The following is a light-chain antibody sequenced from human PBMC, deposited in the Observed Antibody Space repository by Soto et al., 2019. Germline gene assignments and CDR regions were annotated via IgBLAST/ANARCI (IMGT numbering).Light chain of an antibody. CDR2: GAS. Sequence: IVLAQSPGTLSLSPGERATLSCRASQTVSSNYLAWYQQKFGQAPRLLIYGASSRATGIPDRFSGSGSGTDFTLTISRLEPEDFAVYYCQQYGSSPQTFGQGTRLEIK. J-gene: IGKJ5*01. CDR3: QQYGSSPQT. V-gene: IGKV3-20*01. CDR1: QTVSSNY.